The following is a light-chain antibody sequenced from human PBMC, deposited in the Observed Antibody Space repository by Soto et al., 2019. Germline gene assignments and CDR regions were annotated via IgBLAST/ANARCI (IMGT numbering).Light chain of an antibody. Sequence: DIVLTQSPGTLSLSPGERATLSCRASQSVSSNYLAWYQQKPGQAPRLLIYGASSRATGIPDRFSGSGSGTDFTLTISSLEPEDFAVYYCQQYNNWLQTFGQGTKVDIK. V-gene: IGKV3-20*01. CDR3: QQYNNWLQT. CDR1: QSVSSNY. CDR2: GAS. J-gene: IGKJ1*01.